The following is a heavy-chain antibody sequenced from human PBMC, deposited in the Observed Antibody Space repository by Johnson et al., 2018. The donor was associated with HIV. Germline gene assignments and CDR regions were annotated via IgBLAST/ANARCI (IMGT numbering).Heavy chain of an antibody. Sequence: VQLVESGGGVVQPGRSLKLSCAASGFTFSSYAMHWVRQAPGKGLEWVSVIHSGGSTYYADSVEGRFTISRDNSKNTVLLQMNSLRVEDTAVYYCARGGHCGGDCAGAKQALDIWGQGTRVTVSS. J-gene: IGHJ3*02. D-gene: IGHD2-21*01. CDR1: GFTFSSYA. CDR3: ARGGHCGGDCAGAKQALDI. CDR2: IHSGGST. V-gene: IGHV3-66*01.